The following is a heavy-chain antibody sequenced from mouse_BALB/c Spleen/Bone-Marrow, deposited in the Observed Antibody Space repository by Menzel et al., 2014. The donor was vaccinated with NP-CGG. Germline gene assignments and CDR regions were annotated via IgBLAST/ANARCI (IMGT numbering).Heavy chain of an antibody. CDR3: ARWAVRRPGYFDV. CDR1: GYTFTSYW. J-gene: IGHJ1*01. Sequence: VQLQQSGAELVKPGASVKLSCKASGYTFTSYWMHWVKQRPGQGLEWIGEINPSNGRTNYNEKFKNKATLTVDKSSSTAYMQLSSLTSEDSAVYYCARWAVRRPGYFDVWGAGTTVTVSS. CDR2: INPSNGRT. D-gene: IGHD2-14*01. V-gene: IGHV1S81*02.